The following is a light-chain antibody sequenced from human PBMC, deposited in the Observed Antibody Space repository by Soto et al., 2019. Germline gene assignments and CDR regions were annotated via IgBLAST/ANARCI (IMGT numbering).Light chain of an antibody. CDR2: GAS. Sequence: EVVLTQSPGTLSLSPGESATLSCRASQSVSSSYLAWYQQKPGQTPRLLIYGASSRATGIPDRFSGIVSGTDFTLNISRLEPEDGAVYDCQQYGSSRWTFGRGTKVEIK. V-gene: IGKV3-20*01. CDR3: QQYGSSRWT. CDR1: QSVSSSY. J-gene: IGKJ1*01.